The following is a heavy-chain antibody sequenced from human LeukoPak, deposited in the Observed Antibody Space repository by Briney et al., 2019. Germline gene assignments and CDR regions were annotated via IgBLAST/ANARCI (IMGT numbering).Heavy chain of an antibody. CDR1: GGSISSSSHY. D-gene: IGHD3-9*01. J-gene: IGHJ4*02. Sequence: SETLSLTCTVSGGSISSSSHYWVWIRQPPGRGLEWIGCIFPSGATYYNPSLKSRVTISVDTSRNQFSLKLSSVTAADTPVYFCARDLDRRYFGYFDYWGQGTLVTVSS. CDR2: IFPSGAT. V-gene: IGHV4-39*07. CDR3: ARDLDRRYFGYFDY.